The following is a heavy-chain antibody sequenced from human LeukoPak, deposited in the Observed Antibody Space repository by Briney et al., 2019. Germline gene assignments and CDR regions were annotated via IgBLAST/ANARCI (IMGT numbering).Heavy chain of an antibody. CDR2: ISSSSSYI. V-gene: IGHV3-21*04. D-gene: IGHD2-15*01. J-gene: IGHJ4*02. CDR3: ARESIATATPAVDY. CDR1: GFTFSSYS. Sequence: PGGSLRLSCAASGFTFSSYSMNWVRQAPGKGLEWVSSISSSSSYIYYADSVKGRFTISRDNAKNSLYLHMNGLRAEDTAVYYCARESIATATPAVDYWGQGALVAVSS.